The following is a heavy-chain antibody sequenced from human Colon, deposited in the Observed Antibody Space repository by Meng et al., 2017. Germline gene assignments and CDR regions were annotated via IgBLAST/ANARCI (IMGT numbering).Heavy chain of an antibody. Sequence: IGMKEPCATGGLPTPTPLLACCFAALARGTFGVGVGWIRQHPGKGREWLALIYWDDDTRYSPSLESRISITKNTTKNPVVLTMINMDPVDTATYYCAHFLAPGGYFDYWGQGALVTVSS. D-gene: IGHD2-15*01. CDR2: IYWDDDT. J-gene: IGHJ4*02. CDR3: AHFLAPGGYFDY. CDR1: ALARGTFGVG. V-gene: IGHV2-5*02.